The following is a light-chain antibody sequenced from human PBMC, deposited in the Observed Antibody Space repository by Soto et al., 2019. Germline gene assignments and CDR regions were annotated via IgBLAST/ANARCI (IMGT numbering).Light chain of an antibody. J-gene: IGKJ1*01. CDR3: QQYNSYSWT. CDR2: DAS. CDR1: QSISSW. V-gene: IGKV1-5*01. Sequence: DIQMTQSPSTLSASVGDIVTITCRASQSISSWLAWYQQKPGKAPKLLIYDASSLESGAPSRFSGSGSGTEFTLTISSLQPDDFATYYCQQYNSYSWTFGQGTKVDIK.